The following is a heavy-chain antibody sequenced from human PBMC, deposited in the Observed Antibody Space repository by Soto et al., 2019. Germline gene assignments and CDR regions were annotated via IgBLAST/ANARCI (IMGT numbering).Heavy chain of an antibody. J-gene: IGHJ4*02. CDR3: ARARLQSSSSPY. V-gene: IGHV1-18*01. Sequence: ASVKISCKASGYTFTSYAMHWVRQAPGQRLEWMGWISAYNGNTNYAQKLQGRVTMTTDTSTSTAYMELRSLRSDDTAVYYCARARLQSSSSPYWGQGTLVTVPQ. D-gene: IGHD6-6*01. CDR2: ISAYNGNT. CDR1: GYTFTSYA.